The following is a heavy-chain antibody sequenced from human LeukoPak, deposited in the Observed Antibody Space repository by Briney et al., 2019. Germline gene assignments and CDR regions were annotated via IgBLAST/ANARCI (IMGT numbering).Heavy chain of an antibody. V-gene: IGHV4-30-4*01. D-gene: IGHD1-26*01. J-gene: IGHJ4*02. CDR2: IYYSGST. CDR3: ARGRGELLQGFDY. Sequence: IGYIYYSGSTYYNPSLKSRVTISVDTSKNQFSLKLSSVTAADTAVYYCARGRGELLQGFDYWGQGTLVTVSS.